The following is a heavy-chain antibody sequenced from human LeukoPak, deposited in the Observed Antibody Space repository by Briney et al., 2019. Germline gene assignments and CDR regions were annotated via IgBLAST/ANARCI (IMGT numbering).Heavy chain of an antibody. CDR2: ISSSSSYI. CDR3: ARDSYDYAWGSYRPDAFDI. V-gene: IGHV3-21*01. CDR1: GFTFSSYA. D-gene: IGHD3-16*02. Sequence: PGGSLRLSCAASGFTFSSYAMSWVRQAPGKGLEWVSSISSSSSYIYYADSVKGRFTISRDNAKNSLYLQMNSLRAEDTAVYYCARDSYDYAWGSYRPDAFDIWGQGTMVTVSS. J-gene: IGHJ3*02.